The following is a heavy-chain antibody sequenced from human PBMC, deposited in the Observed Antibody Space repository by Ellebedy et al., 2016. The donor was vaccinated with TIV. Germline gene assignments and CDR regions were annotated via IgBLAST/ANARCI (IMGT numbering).Heavy chain of an antibody. J-gene: IGHJ4*02. CDR2: IKQDGGEK. V-gene: IGHV3-7*01. D-gene: IGHD3-22*01. Sequence: GGSLRLSXAASGFTFSSYAMSWVRQAPGKGLEWVANIKQDGGEKYYVDSVRGRFTISRDNAKNSLYLQMNSLRAEDTAVYYCARFHYDSSGYYVDYWGQGTLVTVSS. CDR1: GFTFSSYA. CDR3: ARFHYDSSGYYVDY.